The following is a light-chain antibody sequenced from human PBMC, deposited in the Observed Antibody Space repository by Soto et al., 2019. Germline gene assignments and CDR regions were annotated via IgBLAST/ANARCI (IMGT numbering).Light chain of an antibody. CDR1: QSVSNY. CDR3: QQYGGSPQT. Sequence: EIVLTQSPGTLSLSPGERATLSCRASQSVSNYLAWYQQKPGQAPRLLIYGASRRATVIPDRFSGSGSGTDFTLTSSRLKPEDFAVYYCQQYGGSPQTFGQGTNVEIK. V-gene: IGKV3-20*01. J-gene: IGKJ1*01. CDR2: GAS.